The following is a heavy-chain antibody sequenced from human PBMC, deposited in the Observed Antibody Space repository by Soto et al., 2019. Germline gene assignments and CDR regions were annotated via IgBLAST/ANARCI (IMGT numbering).Heavy chain of an antibody. Sequence: QVQLVQSGAEVKKPGSSVKVSCKASGGTFSRYTISWVRQAPGQGLEWMGRIIPILGIANYAQKFQGRVTITADKSTSTAYMELSSLRSEDTAVYYCAGQEMATFPWCDPWGQGTLVTVSS. J-gene: IGHJ5*02. CDR1: GGTFSRYT. CDR2: IIPILGIA. CDR3: AGQEMATFPWCDP. D-gene: IGHD5-12*01. V-gene: IGHV1-69*02.